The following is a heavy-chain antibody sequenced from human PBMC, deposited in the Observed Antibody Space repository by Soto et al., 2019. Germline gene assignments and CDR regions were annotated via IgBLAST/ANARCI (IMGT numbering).Heavy chain of an antibody. V-gene: IGHV1-18*04. Sequence: QVPLVQSGAVVRKPGASVKVSCRGSGYTFGNFGISWLREAPGQGLEWMGWISAYNGNTHYAQRRQGRVTLTTDTSRSTGYMELRSLTPADTAVYFCARDVPATAAFLWDFWGQGTLVTVSS. J-gene: IGHJ4*02. D-gene: IGHD3-3*02. CDR2: ISAYNGNT. CDR1: GYTFGNFG. CDR3: ARDVPATAAFLWDF.